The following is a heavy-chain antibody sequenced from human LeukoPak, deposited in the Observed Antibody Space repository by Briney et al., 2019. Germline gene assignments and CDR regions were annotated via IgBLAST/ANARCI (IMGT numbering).Heavy chain of an antibody. J-gene: IGHJ4*02. CDR2: IRSKAYGGSA. D-gene: IGHD3-9*01. V-gene: IGHV3-49*04. CDR1: GVTFGDYA. Sequence: GGSLRLSCTTSGVTFGDYATSWVRQAPGKGLEWVGFIRSKAYGGSAAYAASVNGRFTITRDDSKSTAYLEMDSLKTEDTAVYYCTGFPHYYDILTGYYISVDYWGQGTLVTVSS. CDR3: TGFPHYYDILTGYYISVDY.